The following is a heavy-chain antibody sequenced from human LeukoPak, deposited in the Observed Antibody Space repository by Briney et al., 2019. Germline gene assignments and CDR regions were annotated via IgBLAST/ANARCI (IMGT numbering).Heavy chain of an antibody. CDR1: GYTFTGYY. V-gene: IGHV1-2*02. Sequence: ASVKVSCKASGYTFTGYYMHWVRQAPGQGLEWMGWINPNSGGTNYAQKFQGRVTMTRDTSISTAYMELSRLRSDDTAVYYCARGSFGRFGVVSNWFDPWGQGTLVTVSS. J-gene: IGHJ5*02. CDR3: ARGSFGRFGVVSNWFDP. CDR2: INPNSGGT. D-gene: IGHD3-3*01.